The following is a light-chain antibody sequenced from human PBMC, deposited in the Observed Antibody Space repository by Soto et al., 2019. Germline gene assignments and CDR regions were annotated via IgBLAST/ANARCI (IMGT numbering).Light chain of an antibody. V-gene: IGLV2-23*01. J-gene: IGLJ2*01. CDR1: SSDVGGYNL. CDR2: DDI. Sequence: QSALTQPASVSGSPGQSITISCTGTSSDVGGYNLVSWFQQHPGKAPKLMIHDDIKRPSGVSNRFSGSKSGNTAYLEISGVQAEDEADYYCCSYTGSSTLVFGGGTKLTVL. CDR3: CSYTGSSTLV.